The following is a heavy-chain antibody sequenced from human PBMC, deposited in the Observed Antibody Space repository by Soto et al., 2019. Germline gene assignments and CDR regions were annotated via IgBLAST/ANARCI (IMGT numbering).Heavy chain of an antibody. V-gene: IGHV4-59*12. Sequence: PSETLSLTCTVSGGSISSYYWTWIRQSPGKELEWIGYIYYTGSTKYNPSLESRVTISIDTSKNQFSLNLRSVTAADTAVYYCARARATIAAAAIFDCWGQGTLVTVSS. D-gene: IGHD6-13*01. J-gene: IGHJ4*02. CDR1: GGSISSYY. CDR3: ARARATIAAAAIFDC. CDR2: IYYTGST.